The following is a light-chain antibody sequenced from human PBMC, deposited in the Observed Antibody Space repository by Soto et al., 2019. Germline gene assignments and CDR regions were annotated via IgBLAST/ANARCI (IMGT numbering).Light chain of an antibody. Sequence: ENVLTQSPGTLSLSPGERATVSCRASQSITGSYLAWYQQTPGQAPRLLIYGASSRATGVPDRFSGSGSGTDFTLTISRLEPGDFAVYYCQQYYSIPLTFGGGTKVDIK. CDR1: QSITGSY. CDR2: GAS. J-gene: IGKJ4*01. V-gene: IGKV3-20*01. CDR3: QQYYSIPLT.